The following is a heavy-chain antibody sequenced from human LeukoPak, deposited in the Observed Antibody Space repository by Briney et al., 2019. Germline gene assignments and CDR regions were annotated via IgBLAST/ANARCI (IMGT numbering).Heavy chain of an antibody. J-gene: IGHJ4*02. D-gene: IGHD1-26*01. V-gene: IGHV4-61*02. CDR2: IYTSGST. Sequence: SQTLSLTCTVSGNSISSGDYYWSWLRQPAGKGLEWIGRIYTSGSTTYNPSLKSRVTISGDTSENQFSLRLSSVTAADTAVYYCASRKWELPDYWGQGTLVTVSS. CDR1: GNSISSGDYY. CDR3: ASRKWELPDY.